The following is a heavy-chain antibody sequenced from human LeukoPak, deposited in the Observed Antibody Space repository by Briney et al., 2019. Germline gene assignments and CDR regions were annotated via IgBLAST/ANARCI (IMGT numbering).Heavy chain of an antibody. Sequence: GGSLRLSCAASGLGFSSFSFNWIRQAPGKGLEWVSSITPTTSYIYYADSVRGRFTISRENAKNSLYLQMNSLRAEDTDVHYCARLRRTSDSSGYYYYYDYWGQGTLVTVSS. CDR2: ITPTTSYI. CDR1: GLGFSSFS. J-gene: IGHJ4*02. V-gene: IGHV3-21*01. D-gene: IGHD3-22*01. CDR3: ARLRRTSDSSGYYYYYDY.